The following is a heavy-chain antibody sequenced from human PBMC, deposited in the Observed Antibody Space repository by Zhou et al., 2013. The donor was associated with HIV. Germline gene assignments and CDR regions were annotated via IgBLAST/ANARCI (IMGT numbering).Heavy chain of an antibody. D-gene: IGHD2-21*02. V-gene: IGHV1-18*01. CDR1: DDTSFTSG. CDR2: LIFDNGGT. CDR3: ASSSGDWGSVANWYFDL. J-gene: IGHJ2*01. Sequence: QAHLEQSGPEVKGPGASVRVSCKTSDDTSFTSGINWVRQAPGQGLEWMGWLIFDNGGTKYAENFQGRVTMTSDTSMGTVYMELSGLRYDDTAVYYCASSSGDWGSVANWYFDLWGLAPWSLSPQ.